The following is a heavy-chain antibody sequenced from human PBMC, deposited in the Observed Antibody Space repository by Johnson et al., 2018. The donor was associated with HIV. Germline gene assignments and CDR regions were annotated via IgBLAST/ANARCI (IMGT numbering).Heavy chain of an antibody. CDR3: ARDQSGSYVWWAHDAFDI. J-gene: IGHJ3*02. V-gene: IGHV3-30*03. CDR1: GFTFSSYG. Sequence: QVQLVESGGGVVQPGRSLRLSCAASGFTFSSYGMHWVRQAPGKGLEWVAVISYDGGNTYYADSVKGRFTISKDNSKNTPYLQMNSLRAEDTAVYYCARDQSGSYVWWAHDAFDIWGQGTMVTVSS. D-gene: IGHD1-26*01. CDR2: ISYDGGNT.